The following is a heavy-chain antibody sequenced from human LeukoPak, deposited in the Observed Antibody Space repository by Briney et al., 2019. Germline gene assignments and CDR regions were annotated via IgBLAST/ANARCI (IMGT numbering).Heavy chain of an antibody. V-gene: IGHV1-18*01. Sequence: GASVKVSCKASGYTFTSYGISWVRQAPGQGLEWMGWISTYNGETKYARNLQGRVTMTTDASTSTAYTELRSLQSDDTAVYYCARVSRSGDEYYWGQGTLVTVSS. CDR3: ARVSRSGDEYY. D-gene: IGHD2/OR15-2a*01. CDR2: ISTYNGET. J-gene: IGHJ4*02. CDR1: GYTFTSYG.